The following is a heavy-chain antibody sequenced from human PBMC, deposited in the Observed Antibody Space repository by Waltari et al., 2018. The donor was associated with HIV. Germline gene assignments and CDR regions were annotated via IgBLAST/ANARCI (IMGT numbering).Heavy chain of an antibody. Sequence: QVQLQQWGTGLLKPSGTLSLKCAIYGTSFSGYYWCWIRQSPTKGLEWIGEVSYSGATNYNPSFEGRVSISADTSKNQLSLNLTSLTAADTGVYFCARGSQHHDLWGQGTLVAVS. CDR2: VSYSGAT. V-gene: IGHV4-34*01. J-gene: IGHJ5*02. CDR3: ARGSQHHDL. CDR1: GTSFSGYY.